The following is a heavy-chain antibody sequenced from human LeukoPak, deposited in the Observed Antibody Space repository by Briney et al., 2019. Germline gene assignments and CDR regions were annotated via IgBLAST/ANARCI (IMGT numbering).Heavy chain of an antibody. CDR3: ARDVYYGSGHDY. J-gene: IGHJ4*02. CDR2: IYSSGST. Sequence: SETLSLTCTVSGGSISSDYWSWIRQPAGRGLEWIGRIYSSGSTNYNPSLKSRVTMSVDTSKNQFSLKLSSVTAADTAVYYCARDVYYGSGHDYWGQGTLVTVSS. D-gene: IGHD3-10*01. CDR1: GGSISSDY. V-gene: IGHV4-4*07.